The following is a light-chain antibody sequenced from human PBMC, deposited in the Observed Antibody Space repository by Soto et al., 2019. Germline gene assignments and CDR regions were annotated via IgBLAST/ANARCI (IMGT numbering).Light chain of an antibody. CDR2: GAS. J-gene: IGKJ1*01. V-gene: IGKV3-15*01. CDR1: QSVTSN. CDR3: QQYDNWWT. Sequence: EIVMTQSPATLSVSPGERATLSCRASQSVTSNLAWYQKKPGQAPRLLIYGASTRATGIPARFSGSGSVTDLALTISSLQSEDFAVYYCQQYDNWWTFGQGTRVEI.